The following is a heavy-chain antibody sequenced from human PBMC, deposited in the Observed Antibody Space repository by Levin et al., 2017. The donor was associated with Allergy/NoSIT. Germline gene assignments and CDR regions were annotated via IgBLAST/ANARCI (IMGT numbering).Heavy chain of an antibody. CDR3: ARDHDGEDEYFDF. V-gene: IGHV3-7*01. CDR2: IKQDGSDK. D-gene: IGHD3-10*01. J-gene: IGHJ4*03. CDR1: GFTFSTFW. Sequence: GGSLRLSCAASGFTFSTFWMSWVRQAPGKGLEWVANIKQDGSDKYYVDSVEGRFTVSRDNAKNSLYLQMNSLRVEDTAVYYCARDHDGEDEYFDFWGQGTTVTVSS.